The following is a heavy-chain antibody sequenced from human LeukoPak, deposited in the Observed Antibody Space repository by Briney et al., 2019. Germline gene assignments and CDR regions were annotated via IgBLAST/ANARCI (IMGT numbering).Heavy chain of an antibody. V-gene: IGHV3-74*01. CDR2: INSDGSST. CDR1: GFTFSSYW. J-gene: IGHJ4*02. D-gene: IGHD2-21*02. Sequence: GGSLRLSCAASGFTFSSYWMHWVRQAPGKGLVWVSRINSDGSSTSYADSVKGRFTISRDNAKNTLYLQVNSLRAEDTAVYYCAREEDIVVVTAMVDYWGQGTLVTVSS. CDR3: AREEDIVVVTAMVDY.